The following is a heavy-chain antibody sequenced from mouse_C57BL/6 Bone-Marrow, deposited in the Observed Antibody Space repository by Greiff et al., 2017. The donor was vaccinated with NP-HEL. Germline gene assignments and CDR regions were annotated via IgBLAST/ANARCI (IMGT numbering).Heavy chain of an antibody. Sequence: QVHVKQPGAELVKPGASVKLSCKASGYTFTSYWMQWVKQRPGQGLEWIGEIDPSDSYTNYNQKFKGKATLTVDTSSSTAYMQLSSLTSEDSAVYYCARKTTVVADYWGQGTTLTVSS. CDR2: IDPSDSYT. CDR1: GYTFTSYW. CDR3: ARKTTVVADY. V-gene: IGHV1-50*01. D-gene: IGHD1-1*01. J-gene: IGHJ2*01.